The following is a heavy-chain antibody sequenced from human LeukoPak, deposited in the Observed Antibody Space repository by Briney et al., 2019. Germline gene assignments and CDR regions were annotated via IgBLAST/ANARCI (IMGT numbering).Heavy chain of an antibody. CDR2: IYYNGRA. V-gene: IGHV4-59*01. CDR1: GGSMSGYY. CDR3: ARVDYYGSGGIFDP. J-gene: IGHJ5*02. D-gene: IGHD3-10*01. Sequence: SETLSLTCTVSGGSMSGYYCSWLRQPPGEGLEWIGYIYYNGRANYNPSLKSRVTISEDTPRNQFSLKLTSVTAADTAVYYCARVDYYGSGGIFDPWGQGILVTVSS.